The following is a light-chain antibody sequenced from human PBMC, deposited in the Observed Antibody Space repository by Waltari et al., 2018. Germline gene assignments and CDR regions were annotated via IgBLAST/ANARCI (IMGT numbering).Light chain of an antibody. V-gene: IGKV1-39*01. Sequence: DIQMTQSPSSLSASVGDRVTITCRTSQSISSYLNWYQQKPAKALKLLIYAASSLQSAVLSRFSRSGSGTDYSLTSSSLRPEDFSAYDSQHSYTTPRTFGQSTKLEIK. CDR2: AAS. CDR3: QHSYTTPRT. CDR1: QSISSY. J-gene: IGKJ2*01.